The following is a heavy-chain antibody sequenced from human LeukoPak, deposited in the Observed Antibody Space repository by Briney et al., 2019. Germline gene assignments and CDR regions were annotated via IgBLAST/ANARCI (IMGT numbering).Heavy chain of an antibody. J-gene: IGHJ4*02. Sequence: RGSLRLSCAASGFTFSSYSMNWVRQAPGEGLEWVSSISSSSSYIYYADSVKGRVTISRDNAKNSLYLQMNSLRAEDTAVYYCARAKYGSGSYQGYWGQGTLVTVSS. CDR1: GFTFSSYS. V-gene: IGHV3-21*01. CDR2: ISSSSSYI. D-gene: IGHD3-10*01. CDR3: ARAKYGSGSYQGY.